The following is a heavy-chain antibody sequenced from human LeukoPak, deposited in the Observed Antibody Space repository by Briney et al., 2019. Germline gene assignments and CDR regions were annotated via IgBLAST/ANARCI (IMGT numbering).Heavy chain of an antibody. V-gene: IGHV3-23*01. CDR1: GFTFSNAW. D-gene: IGHD5-18*01. CDR3: TKGTIWLPFDY. CDR2: ISGSGGST. Sequence: GGSLRLSCVASGFTFSNAWMSWVRQAPGKGLEWVSAISGSGGSTYYADSVKGRFTISRDSSKNTLYLQMNSLRAEDTAVYYCTKGTIWLPFDYWGQGTLVTVSS. J-gene: IGHJ4*02.